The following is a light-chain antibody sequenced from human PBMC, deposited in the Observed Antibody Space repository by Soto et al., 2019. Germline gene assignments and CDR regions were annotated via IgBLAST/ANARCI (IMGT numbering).Light chain of an antibody. CDR2: DVN. V-gene: IGLV2-8*01. CDR1: ASDIGGYTF. CDR3: SAHGGTNPYV. J-gene: IGLJ1*01. Sequence: QSVLTQPPSASGSPGQSVAISCTGTASDIGGYTFVSWYQQHPGKAPKLLIYDVNKRPSGVPDRFSGSKSGNTASLTASGLQAEDEADYYCSAHGGTNPYVFGTGTKLTVL.